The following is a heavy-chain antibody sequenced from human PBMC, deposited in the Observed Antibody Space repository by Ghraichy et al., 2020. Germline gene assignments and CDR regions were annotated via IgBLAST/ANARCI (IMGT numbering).Heavy chain of an antibody. V-gene: IGHV4-59*01. J-gene: IGHJ5*02. CDR1: GDSISSYY. Sequence: TCTVSGDSISSYYWSWIRQPPGKGLEWIGYIYYSGSTNYNPSLKSRVTISVDTSKNQFSLKLSSVTAADTAVYYCARRVVIDWWFDPWGQGTLVTVSS. CDR3: ARRVVIDWWFDP. CDR2: IYYSGST. D-gene: IGHD3-3*01.